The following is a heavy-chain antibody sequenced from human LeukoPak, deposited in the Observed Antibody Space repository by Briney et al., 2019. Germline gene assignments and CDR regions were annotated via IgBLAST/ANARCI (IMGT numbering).Heavy chain of an antibody. Sequence: GESLKISRMGSGYSFTSYWIGWVRQMPGKGLEWMGIIYPGDSDTRYRPSFQGQVTISADKSISTAYLQWSSLKASDTAMYYCARTSTYSSYDAFDIWGQGTMVTVSS. CDR2: IYPGDSDT. J-gene: IGHJ3*02. D-gene: IGHD6-19*01. V-gene: IGHV5-51*01. CDR3: ARTSTYSSYDAFDI. CDR1: GYSFTSYW.